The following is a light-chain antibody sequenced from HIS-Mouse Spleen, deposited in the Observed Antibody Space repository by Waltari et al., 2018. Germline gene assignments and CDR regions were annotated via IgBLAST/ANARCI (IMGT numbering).Light chain of an antibody. CDR1: SSDVGRYNL. V-gene: IGLV2-23*01. CDR2: EGS. CDR3: CSYAGSSTYWV. Sequence: QSALTQPASVSGSPGQSITISCTGTSSDVGRYNLVSWYQQHPGKDPKLMIYEGSKRPSGVSNRFSGSKSGNTASLTISGLQAEDEADYYCCSYAGSSTYWVFGGGTKLTVL. J-gene: IGLJ3*02.